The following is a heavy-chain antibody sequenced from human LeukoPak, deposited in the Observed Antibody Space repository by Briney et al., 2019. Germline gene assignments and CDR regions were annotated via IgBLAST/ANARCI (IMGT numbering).Heavy chain of an antibody. CDR1: GGSFSGYY. V-gene: IGHV4-34*01. D-gene: IGHD5-18*01. CDR3: ARGQNSYGEFDY. CDR2: INHSGST. Sequence: SETLSLTCAVYGGSFSGYYWSWIRQPTGKGLEWIGEINHSGSTNYNPSLKSRVTISVDTSKNQFSLKLSSVTAADTAVYYCARGQNSYGEFDYWGQGTLVTVSS. J-gene: IGHJ4*02.